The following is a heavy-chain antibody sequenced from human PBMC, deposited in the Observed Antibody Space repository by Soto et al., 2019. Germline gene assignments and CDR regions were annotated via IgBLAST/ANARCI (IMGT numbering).Heavy chain of an antibody. CDR3: ARNSGSVTRSMAV. Sequence: PGESLKISCKGSGYSFPNYWITWVRQMPGKGLEWMGRIDPRDSYTKYSPSFQGHVTISVDKSISTAYLQWSSLKASDTAIYYCARNSGSVTRSMAVWAQGTTVTVSS. J-gene: IGHJ6*02. CDR2: IDPRDSYT. D-gene: IGHD2-21*01. CDR1: GYSFPNYW. V-gene: IGHV5-10-1*01.